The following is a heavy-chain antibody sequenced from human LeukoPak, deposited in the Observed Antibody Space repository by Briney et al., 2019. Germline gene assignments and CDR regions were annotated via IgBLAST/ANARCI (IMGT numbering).Heavy chain of an antibody. Sequence: GSLRLSCAASGFTFSSYAMSWVRQAPGKGLEWVSAISGSGGSTYYADSVKGRFTISRDNSKNTLYLQMNSLRAEDTAVYYCAKGDSSGYYYKHYFDYWGQGTLVTVSS. V-gene: IGHV3-23*01. D-gene: IGHD3-22*01. CDR3: AKGDSSGYYYKHYFDY. J-gene: IGHJ4*02. CDR1: GFTFSSYA. CDR2: ISGSGGST.